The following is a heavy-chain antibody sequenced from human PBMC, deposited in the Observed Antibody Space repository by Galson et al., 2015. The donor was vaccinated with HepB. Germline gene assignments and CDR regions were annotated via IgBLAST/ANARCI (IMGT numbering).Heavy chain of an antibody. V-gene: IGHV4-4*02. D-gene: IGHD3-10*01. CDR2: AYHSGGT. J-gene: IGHJ4*02. CDR3: ARAKEGRGYFDY. CDR1: GDSISNDRW. Sequence: SETLSLTCAVSGDSISNDRWWSWVRQPPGEGLEWIGEAYHSGGTNYRPSLKSRVTISVDKSKNQFSLKLTSVTAADTAVHYCARAKEGRGYFDYWGQGTLVT.